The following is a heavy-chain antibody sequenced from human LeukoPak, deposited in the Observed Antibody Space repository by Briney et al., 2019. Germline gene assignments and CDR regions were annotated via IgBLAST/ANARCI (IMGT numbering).Heavy chain of an antibody. V-gene: IGHV3-23*01. D-gene: IGHD3-22*01. CDR1: GFTFSSYA. CDR3: AKEENYYDSSGYRHNAY. Sequence: GGSLRLSCTASGFTFSSYAMSWVRQAPGKGLEWVSAISGSGGRTYYADSVKGRFTISRDNSKNTLYLQMNSLRAEDTAVYYCAKEENYYDSSGYRHNAYWGQGTLVTVSS. J-gene: IGHJ4*02. CDR2: ISGSGGRT.